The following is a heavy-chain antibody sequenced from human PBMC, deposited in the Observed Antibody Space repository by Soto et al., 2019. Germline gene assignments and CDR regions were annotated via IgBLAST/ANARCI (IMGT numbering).Heavy chain of an antibody. D-gene: IGHD3-3*01. Sequence: GGSLRLSCAASGFTFSSYGMHWVRQAPGKGLEWVAVIWYDGSNKYYADSVKGRFTISRDNSKNTLYLQMNSLRAEDTAVYYCARDRAPFGVVIYYYYYGMDVWGQGTTVTVSS. CDR3: ARDRAPFGVVIYYYYYGMDV. J-gene: IGHJ6*02. CDR1: GFTFSSYG. CDR2: IWYDGSNK. V-gene: IGHV3-30*19.